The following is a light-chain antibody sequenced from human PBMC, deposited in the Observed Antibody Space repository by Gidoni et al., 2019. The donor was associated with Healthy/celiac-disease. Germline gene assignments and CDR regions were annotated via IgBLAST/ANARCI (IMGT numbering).Light chain of an antibody. Sequence: EIVMTQSPATLSVSPGERATLSCRASQSVSSNLAWYQQKPGQAPRLLIYGASTRATGIPARFSGSGSGTEFTLTISSLQSEDFAVYYCQKYNKPWTFGQGTKVEIK. CDR2: GAS. V-gene: IGKV3-15*01. CDR1: QSVSSN. CDR3: QKYNKPWT. J-gene: IGKJ1*01.